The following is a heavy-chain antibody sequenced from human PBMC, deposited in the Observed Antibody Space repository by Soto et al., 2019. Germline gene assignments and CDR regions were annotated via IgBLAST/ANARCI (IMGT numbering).Heavy chain of an antibody. CDR2: IYHSGST. D-gene: IGHD7-27*01. Sequence: QLQLQESGPGLVKPSETLSLTCTVSGGSIRSSTYYWGWIRQPPGKGLEWIGSIYHSGSTYYNPSLKSRVTISVDTSKNQFSLKLSSVTAADTAVYYCARDLMTGDGVYYYYSGLDVWGQGTTVTVSS. J-gene: IGHJ6*02. V-gene: IGHV4-39*02. CDR3: ARDLMTGDGVYYYYSGLDV. CDR1: GGSIRSSTYY.